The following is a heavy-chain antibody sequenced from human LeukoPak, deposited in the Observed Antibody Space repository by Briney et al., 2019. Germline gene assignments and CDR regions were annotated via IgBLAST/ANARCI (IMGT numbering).Heavy chain of an antibody. D-gene: IGHD2-2*01. Sequence: GGSLRLSCAASGFTFSSYAMHWVRQAPGKGLEWVAFIRNDGTIKYYADSVKGRFTISRDNSKNSMFLQMNSLRAEDTAVYYCAKTASTSWGYFDYWGQGTLLTVSS. CDR2: IRNDGTIK. J-gene: IGHJ4*02. CDR1: GFTFSSYA. V-gene: IGHV3-30*02. CDR3: AKTASTSWGYFDY.